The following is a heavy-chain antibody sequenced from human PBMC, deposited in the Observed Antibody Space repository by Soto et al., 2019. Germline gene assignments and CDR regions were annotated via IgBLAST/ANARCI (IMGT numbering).Heavy chain of an antibody. Sequence: QVQLQESGPGLVKPSQTLSLTCTVSGGSISSGDYYWSWIRHPPGKGLEWIGYIYYSGSTYYNPCHKSRVTRSVDTSKHHCSLKLSSVTAADTAVYYCARWARGYSYGFDYWGQGTLVTVCS. J-gene: IGHJ4*02. CDR3: ARWARGYSYGFDY. V-gene: IGHV4-30-4*01. CDR2: IYYSGST. D-gene: IGHD5-18*01. CDR1: GGSISSGDYY.